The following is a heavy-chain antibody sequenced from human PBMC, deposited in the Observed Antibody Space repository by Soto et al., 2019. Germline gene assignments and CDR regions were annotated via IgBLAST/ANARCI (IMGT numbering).Heavy chain of an antibody. CDR3: AHPRGYGVFDAVDI. CDR2: ISSGGDTT. J-gene: IGHJ3*02. D-gene: IGHD4-17*01. Sequence: GGSLRLSCAASGFIFSTYAMNWVRQAPGKGLEWVSAISSGGDTTYYAESVRGRFAISRDNSINTLYLQMSRLRTEDTAVYYCAHPRGYGVFDAVDIWGRGXMVTV. CDR1: GFIFSTYA. V-gene: IGHV3-23*01.